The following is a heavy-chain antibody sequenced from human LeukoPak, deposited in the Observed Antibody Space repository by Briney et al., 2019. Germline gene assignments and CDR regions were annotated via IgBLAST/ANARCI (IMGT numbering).Heavy chain of an antibody. CDR1: GGTFSSYA. Sequence: GASVKVSCKASGGTFSSYAISWVRQAPGQGLEWMGGIIPIFGTANYAQKFQGRVTITADESTSTAYMALSSLRSEDTAVYYCARAPYAGAFSYYGMDVWGQGTTVTVSS. V-gene: IGHV1-69*13. J-gene: IGHJ6*02. CDR2: IIPIFGTA. CDR3: ARAPYAGAFSYYGMDV. D-gene: IGHD1-26*01.